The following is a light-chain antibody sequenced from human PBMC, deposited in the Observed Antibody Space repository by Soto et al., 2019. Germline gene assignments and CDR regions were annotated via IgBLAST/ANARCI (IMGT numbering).Light chain of an antibody. V-gene: IGKV3-15*01. Sequence: EIVMTQSPATLSVSPGERATLSCRASQSVSRNLAWYQQKPGQAPRILIYGASTRATGIPARFSGSGSGTEFSFTISSLQSEDFAVYFCQQYNNWPQTFGHGTKVEI. CDR1: QSVSRN. CDR3: QQYNNWPQT. CDR2: GAS. J-gene: IGKJ1*01.